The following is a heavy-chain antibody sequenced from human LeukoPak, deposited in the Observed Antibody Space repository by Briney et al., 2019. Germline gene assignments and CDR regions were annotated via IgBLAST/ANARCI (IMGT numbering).Heavy chain of an antibody. D-gene: IGHD6-13*01. CDR1: GFKFSDHY. CDR3: GLRCGPTKLHGSSWYVGRPPPTRTLDY. CDR2: TKNKTNRGTT. V-gene: IGHV3-71*01. J-gene: IGHJ4*02. Sequence: PGGSLRLSCAASGFKFSDHYIDWVRQAPGKGLEWVGFTKNKTNRGTTEYAASVKGRFTISSDDSKSIAYLQMNSLKTEDTAVYYYGLRCGPTKLHGSSWYVGRPPPTRTLDYWGQGTLVTVST.